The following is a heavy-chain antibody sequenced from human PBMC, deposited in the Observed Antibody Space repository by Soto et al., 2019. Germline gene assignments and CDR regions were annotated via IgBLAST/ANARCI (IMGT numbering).Heavy chain of an antibody. CDR3: ASLIGNSWLDS. CDR1: GRSFSGYY. Sequence: PSETLSLTCAVYGRSFSGYYWSWIRQPPGKGLEWIGEINHSGSTNYNPSLKSRVTISVDTSKNQFSLKLSSVTAADTAVYYCASLIGNSWLDSWGQGTLVTVSS. J-gene: IGHJ5*01. D-gene: IGHD2-8*01. V-gene: IGHV4-34*01. CDR2: INHSGST.